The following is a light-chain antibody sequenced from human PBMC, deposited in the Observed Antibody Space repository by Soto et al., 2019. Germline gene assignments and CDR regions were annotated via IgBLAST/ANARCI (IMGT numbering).Light chain of an antibody. CDR2: GAS. J-gene: IGKJ1*01. V-gene: IGKV3-15*01. CDR3: QQYNNWWT. CDR1: RSVSSS. Sequence: EIVMTQSPATLSVSPGESATLSCRASRSVSSSLAWYQQKPGQAPRLLIYGASTRATGIPARFSGSGSGTEFTLTISSLQSEDFAVYYCQQYNNWWTFGQGTKVDIK.